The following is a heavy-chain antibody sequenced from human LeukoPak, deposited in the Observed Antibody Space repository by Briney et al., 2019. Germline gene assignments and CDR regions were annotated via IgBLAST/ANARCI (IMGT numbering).Heavy chain of an antibody. D-gene: IGHD6-13*01. Sequence: PGGTLRLTCAASGFTFSSYSMHWVRQAPGKGLEWVAFISYDGSNKYYADSVKGRFTSARDNSKNTRYRQMNSLRAEDTAVYYCARQYSSSWYFRWRSNWVCPWGQESLVTVSS. CDR1: GFTFSSYS. CDR2: ISYDGSNK. CDR3: ARQYSSSWYFRWRSNWVCP. J-gene: IGHJ5*02. V-gene: IGHV3-30*01.